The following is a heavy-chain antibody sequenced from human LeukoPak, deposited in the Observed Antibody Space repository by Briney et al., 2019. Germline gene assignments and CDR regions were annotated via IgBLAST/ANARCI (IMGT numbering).Heavy chain of an antibody. V-gene: IGHV3-30*02. CDR1: GFTVSCNY. Sequence: GGSLRLSCAVSGFTVSCNYMTWVRRAPGKGLEWVAFIRYDGSNKYYADSVKGRFTISRDNSKNTLYLQMNSLRAEDTAVYYCAKDGYYWGQGTLVTVSS. CDR2: IRYDGSNK. J-gene: IGHJ4*02. CDR3: AKDGYY.